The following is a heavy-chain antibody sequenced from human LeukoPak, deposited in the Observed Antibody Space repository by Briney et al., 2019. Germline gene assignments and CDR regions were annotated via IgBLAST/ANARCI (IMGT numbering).Heavy chain of an antibody. Sequence: GGSLRPSCAASGFTFSTYGMHWVRQAPGKGLEWVAFISYDGSNKYYADSVKGRFTISRDNSKNTLYLQMNSLRAEDTAVYYCAKDSRYSSGWYPDPDYWGQGALVTVSS. J-gene: IGHJ4*02. CDR3: AKDSRYSSGWYPDPDY. CDR1: GFTFSTYG. D-gene: IGHD6-19*01. V-gene: IGHV3-30*18. CDR2: ISYDGSNK.